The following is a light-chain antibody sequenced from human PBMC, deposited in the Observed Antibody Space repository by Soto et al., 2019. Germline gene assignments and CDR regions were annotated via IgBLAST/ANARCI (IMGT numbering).Light chain of an antibody. J-gene: IGKJ1*01. CDR1: QSISSW. Sequence: DIQMTQSPSTLSASVGDRVTITCRASQSISSWLAWYQQKPGKAPKLLIYDASSLESGVPSRFSGSGSGTEFTLTISSLQPDDFATYYCQQYNSYSPGPFGQGPKVDIK. CDR3: QQYNSYSPGP. CDR2: DAS. V-gene: IGKV1-5*01.